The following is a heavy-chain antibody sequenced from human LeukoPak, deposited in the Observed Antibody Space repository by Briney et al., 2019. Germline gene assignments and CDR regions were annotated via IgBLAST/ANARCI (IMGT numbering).Heavy chain of an antibody. CDR1: GFTVSSNY. J-gene: IGHJ3*02. D-gene: IGHD2-21*02. CDR2: IYSGGST. Sequence: PGGSLRLSCAASGFTVSSNYMSWVRQAPGKGLEWVSVIYSGGSTYYADSVKGRFTISRDNSKNTLYLQMSSLRAEDTAVYYCARSVVTAIIDAFDIWGQGTMVTVSS. V-gene: IGHV3-66*02. CDR3: ARSVVTAIIDAFDI.